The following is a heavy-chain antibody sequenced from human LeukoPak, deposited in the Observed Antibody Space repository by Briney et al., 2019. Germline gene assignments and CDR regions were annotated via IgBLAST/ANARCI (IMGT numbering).Heavy chain of an antibody. Sequence: GALRLSCAASGFTFNNYGMHWVRQAPGKGLEWVSAISGSGGSTYYADSVKGRFTISRDNSKNTLYLQMNSLRAEDTAVYYCAKSTRTGYYYDSSGYYPFDYWGQGTLVTVSS. CDR3: AKSTRTGYYYDSSGYYPFDY. CDR1: GFTFNNYG. CDR2: ISGSGGST. J-gene: IGHJ4*02. D-gene: IGHD3-22*01. V-gene: IGHV3-23*01.